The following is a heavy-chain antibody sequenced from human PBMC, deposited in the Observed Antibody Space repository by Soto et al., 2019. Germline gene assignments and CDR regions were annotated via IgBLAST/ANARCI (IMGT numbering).Heavy chain of an antibody. CDR2: ISAYNGNT. V-gene: IGHV1-18*01. CDR3: ARDGAVGYCSSTSCRVSWFDP. CDR1: GYTFTSYG. J-gene: IGHJ5*02. Sequence: QVQLVQSGAEVKKPGASVKVSCKASGYTFTSYGISWVRQAPGQGLEWMGWISAYNGNTNYAQKLQGRVTMTTDTSTSTDYMELRSLRSDDTAVYYCARDGAVGYCSSTSCRVSWFDPWGQGTLVTVSS. D-gene: IGHD2-2*01.